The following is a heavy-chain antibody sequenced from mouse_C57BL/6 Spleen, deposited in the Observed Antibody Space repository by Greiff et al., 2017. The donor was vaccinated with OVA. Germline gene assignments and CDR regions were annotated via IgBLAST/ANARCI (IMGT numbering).Heavy chain of an antibody. CDR1: GFTFSSYT. D-gene: IGHD2-4*01. J-gene: IGHJ1*03. Sequence: EVQGVESGGGLVKPGGSLKLSCAASGFTFSSYTMSWVRQTPEKRLEWVATISGGGGNTYYPDSVKGRFTISRDNAKNTLYLQMSSLRSEDTALYYCARRDYDYDGYFDVWGTGTTVTVSS. V-gene: IGHV5-9*01. CDR3: ARRDYDYDGYFDV. CDR2: ISGGGGNT.